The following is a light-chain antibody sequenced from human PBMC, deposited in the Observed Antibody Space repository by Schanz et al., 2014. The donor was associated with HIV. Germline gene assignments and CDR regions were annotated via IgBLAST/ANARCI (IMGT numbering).Light chain of an antibody. Sequence: DIVLTQSPGTLSLSPGERATLSCRASQSVSSSYLAWYQQKPDQAPRLLIYGASSRATGIPDRFSGSGSGTVFTLTISSLEPEDFAVYYCQQRSNWPTFGQGTRLEIK. CDR2: GAS. CDR3: QQRSNWPT. J-gene: IGKJ5*01. V-gene: IGKV3D-20*02. CDR1: QSVSSSY.